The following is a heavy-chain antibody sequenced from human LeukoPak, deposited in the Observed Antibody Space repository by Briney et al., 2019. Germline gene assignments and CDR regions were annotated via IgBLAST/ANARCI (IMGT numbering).Heavy chain of an antibody. CDR2: IFNRGSA. J-gene: IGHJ4*02. Sequence: SETLSLTCKVSGVSISTYLWRWFGHPPGKRLGWSGYIFNRGSATYNPSLKSRVTISLDTSKNQFSLKLASVSTGDTPVRYCARHGSGCYFDYWGQGALVTVSS. CDR3: ARHGSGCYFDY. CDR1: GVSISTYL. V-gene: IGHV4-59*01. D-gene: IGHD6-19*01.